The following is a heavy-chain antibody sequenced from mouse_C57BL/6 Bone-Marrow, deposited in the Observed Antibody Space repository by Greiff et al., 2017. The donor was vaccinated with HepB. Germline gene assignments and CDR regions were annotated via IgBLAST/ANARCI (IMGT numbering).Heavy chain of an antibody. J-gene: IGHJ3*01. CDR1: GYTFTSYG. Sequence: QVQLQQSGAELARPGASVKLSCKASGYTFTSYGISWVKQRTGQGLEWIGEIYPRSGNTYYNEKFKGKATLTADKSSSTAYMQLSSLTSEDSAVYFCARSIYYGNYRFAYWGQGTLVTVSA. D-gene: IGHD2-1*01. V-gene: IGHV1-81*01. CDR2: IYPRSGNT. CDR3: ARSIYYGNYRFAY.